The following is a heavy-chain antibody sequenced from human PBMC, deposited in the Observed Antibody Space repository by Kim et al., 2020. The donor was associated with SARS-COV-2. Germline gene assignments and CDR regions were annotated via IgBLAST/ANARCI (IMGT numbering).Heavy chain of an antibody. J-gene: IGHJ4*02. V-gene: IGHV1-69*04. CDR1: GGTFSSYT. CDR2: IIPILGIA. CDR3: ARDQSPLYSGYLLGRGQQLDY. D-gene: IGHD5-12*01. Sequence: SVKVSCKASGGTFSSYTISWVRQAPGQGLEWMGRIIPILGIANYAQKFQGRVTITADKSTSTAYMELSSLRSEDTAVYYCARDQSPLYSGYLLGRGQQLDYWGQGTLVTVSS.